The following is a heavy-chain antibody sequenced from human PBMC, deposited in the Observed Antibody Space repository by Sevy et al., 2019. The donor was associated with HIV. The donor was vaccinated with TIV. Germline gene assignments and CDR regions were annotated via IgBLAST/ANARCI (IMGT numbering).Heavy chain of an antibody. CDR3: ARPYRTDPFYYSGSSGYYYPSYFDS. CDR1: GFTFSSYW. J-gene: IGHJ4*02. CDR2: INQVGSEK. V-gene: IGHV3-7*01. Sequence: GGSVRLSCAASGFTFSSYWMTWVRQAPGKGLEWVANINQVGSEKFYVDSVKGRFTISRDNAKNSLYLQMNSLRVEDTAVYYCARPYRTDPFYYSGSSGYYYPSYFDSWGQGTLVTVSS. D-gene: IGHD3-22*01.